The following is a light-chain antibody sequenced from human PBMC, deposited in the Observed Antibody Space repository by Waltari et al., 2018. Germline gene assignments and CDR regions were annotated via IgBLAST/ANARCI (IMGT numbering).Light chain of an antibody. Sequence: EIVLTQSPATLSVSPGERATLSCRASQSVSSNLAWYQQKPGPAPRLLIYYASNRATGIPARFSGSGSGTDFTLTISSLEPEDFAVYYCQHRSNWPLTFGPGTKVDIK. CDR3: QHRSNWPLT. CDR2: YAS. V-gene: IGKV3-11*01. J-gene: IGKJ3*01. CDR1: QSVSSN.